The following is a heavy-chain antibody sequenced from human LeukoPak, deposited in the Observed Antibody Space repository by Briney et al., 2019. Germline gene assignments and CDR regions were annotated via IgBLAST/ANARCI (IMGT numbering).Heavy chain of an antibody. Sequence: PGGSLRLSCAAYGFTFSSYAMSWVRQAPGKGLEWVSAISGSGGSTYYADSVKGRFTISRDNSKNTLYLQMNSLRAEDTAVYYCAKDRSQWLVQSAFDIWGQGTMVTVSS. V-gene: IGHV3-23*01. CDR1: GFTFSSYA. D-gene: IGHD6-19*01. CDR3: AKDRSQWLVQSAFDI. J-gene: IGHJ3*02. CDR2: ISGSGGST.